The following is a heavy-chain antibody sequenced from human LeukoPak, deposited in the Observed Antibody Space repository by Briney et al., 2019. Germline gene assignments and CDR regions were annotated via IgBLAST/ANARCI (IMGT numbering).Heavy chain of an antibody. CDR2: IGVAANT. D-gene: IGHD1-26*01. V-gene: IGHV3-13*01. CDR1: GFTFSSYD. CDR3: ARQNTPHGNFDY. J-gene: IGHJ4*02. Sequence: GGSLRLSCAASGFTFSSYDMHWVRQATGKGLEWVSAIGVAANTFYSGSVKSRFTISRENAKNSLYLLMSSMRAEDTAVYYCARQNTPHGNFDYWGQGTLVTVSS.